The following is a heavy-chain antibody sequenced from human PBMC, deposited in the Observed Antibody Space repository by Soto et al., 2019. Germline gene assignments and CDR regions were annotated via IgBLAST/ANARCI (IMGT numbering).Heavy chain of an antibody. D-gene: IGHD3-10*01. CDR3: AKDLGPSVGIGENYYYYGMDV. CDR1: GFTFSGYA. J-gene: IGHJ6*02. CDR2: ISGSGGST. Sequence: GGSLRLSCAASGFTFSGYAMSWVRQAPGKGLEWVSAISGSGGSTYYADSVKGRFTISRDNSKNTLYLQMNSLRAEDTAVYYCAKDLGPSVGIGENYYYYGMDVWGQGTTVTVSS. V-gene: IGHV3-23*01.